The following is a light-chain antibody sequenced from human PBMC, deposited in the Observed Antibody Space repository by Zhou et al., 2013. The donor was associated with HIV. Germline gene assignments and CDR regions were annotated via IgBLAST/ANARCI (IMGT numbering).Light chain of an antibody. J-gene: IGKJ3*01. CDR1: QGITTW. CDR2: GGS. CDR3: QQADSFPIT. V-gene: IGKV1-12*01. Sequence: DIQMTQSPSSVSASVGDSVTITCRASQGITTWLAWYQQKPGKAPRLLIYGGSSVQSGVPSRFSGSGSGTEFTLSISSLQPEDFATYYCQQADSFPITFGPGTKVD.